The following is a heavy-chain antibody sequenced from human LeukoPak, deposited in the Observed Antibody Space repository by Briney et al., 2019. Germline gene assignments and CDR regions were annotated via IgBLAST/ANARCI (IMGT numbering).Heavy chain of an antibody. J-gene: IGHJ3*02. D-gene: IGHD2-2*01. CDR3: AKVGPYCSSTSCFDAFDI. CDR2: IRYDGSNK. V-gene: IGHV3-30*02. CDR1: GFTFSSYG. Sequence: GGSLRLSCAASGFTFSSYGMHWVRQAPGKGLEWVAFIRYDGSNKYYADSVKGRFTISRDNSKNTLYLQMNSLRAEDTAVYYCAKVGPYCSSTSCFDAFDIWGQGTMVTVSS.